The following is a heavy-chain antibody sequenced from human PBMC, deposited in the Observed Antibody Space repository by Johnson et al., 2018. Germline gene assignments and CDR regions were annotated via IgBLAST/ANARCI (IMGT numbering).Heavy chain of an antibody. D-gene: IGHD1-20*01. Sequence: QVQLVESGGGVVQPGRSLRLSCAASGFTFSSYAMHWVRQAPGKGLEWVAVISYDGSNKYYADSVKGRLTISRDNSKNTLSLQMNSLSPEDTAVYYCAKDRDNWNLYDAFDIWGQGTMVTVSS. CDR3: AKDRDNWNLYDAFDI. J-gene: IGHJ3*02. CDR2: ISYDGSNK. V-gene: IGHV3-30-3*01. CDR1: GFTFSSYA.